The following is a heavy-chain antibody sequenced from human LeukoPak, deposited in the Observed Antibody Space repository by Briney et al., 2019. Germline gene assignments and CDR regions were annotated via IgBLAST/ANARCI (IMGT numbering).Heavy chain of an antibody. D-gene: IGHD7-27*01. CDR2: IWYDGSNK. Sequence: GGSLRLSCAASGFTFSSYGMHWVRQAPGKGLEWVAVIWYDGSNKYYGDSVKGRFTISRDNSKKTLYLQMNSLRVEDTAVYYCARHGFQLGSYYFDYWGQGTLVTVSS. CDR1: GFTFSSYG. CDR3: ARHGFQLGSYYFDY. J-gene: IGHJ4*02. V-gene: IGHV3-33*01.